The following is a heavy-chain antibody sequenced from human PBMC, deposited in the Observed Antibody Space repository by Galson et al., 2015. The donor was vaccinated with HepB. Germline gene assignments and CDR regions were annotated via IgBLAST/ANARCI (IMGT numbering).Heavy chain of an antibody. CDR1: GYTFTGYY. J-gene: IGHJ6*03. D-gene: IGHD3-22*01. CDR2: INPNSGGT. Sequence: SVKVSCKASGYTFTGYYMHWVRQAPGQGLEWMGWINPNSGGTNYAQKFQGRVTMTRDTSISTAYMELSRLRSDDTAVYYCARGPLMIVVVELEEASYYYYMDVWGKGTTVTVSS. V-gene: IGHV1-2*02. CDR3: ARGPLMIVVVELEEASYYYYMDV.